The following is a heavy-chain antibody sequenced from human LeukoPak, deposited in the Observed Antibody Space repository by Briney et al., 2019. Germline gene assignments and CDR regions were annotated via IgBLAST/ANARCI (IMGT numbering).Heavy chain of an antibody. CDR1: GFTFSSYG. CDR2: IWYDGSNK. CDR3: ARGAGYCTNGVCYLDYFDY. V-gene: IGHV3-33*01. J-gene: IGHJ4*02. Sequence: PGRSLRLSCAASGFTFSSYGMHWVRQAPGKGLEWVAVIWYDGSNKYYADSVKGRFTISRDNSKNTLYLQMNSLRAEDTAVYYCARGAGYCTNGVCYLDYFDYWGQGTLVTVSS. D-gene: IGHD2-8*01.